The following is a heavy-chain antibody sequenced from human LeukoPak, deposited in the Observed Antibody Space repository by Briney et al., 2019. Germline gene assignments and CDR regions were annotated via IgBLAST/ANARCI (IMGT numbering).Heavy chain of an antibody. CDR3: ARERVDYGDWSRYYHYGMDV. V-gene: IGHV3-21*01. CDR1: GFTFSSSS. Sequence: PGGSLRPSCAASGFTFSSSSINWVRRAPGKGLEWVSSISSSSTYIYYADSVKGRFTISRDNAKNSLYLQMNSLRAEDTAVYYCARERVDYGDWSRYYHYGMDVWGQGTTVTATS. CDR2: ISSSSTYI. D-gene: IGHD4-17*01. J-gene: IGHJ6*02.